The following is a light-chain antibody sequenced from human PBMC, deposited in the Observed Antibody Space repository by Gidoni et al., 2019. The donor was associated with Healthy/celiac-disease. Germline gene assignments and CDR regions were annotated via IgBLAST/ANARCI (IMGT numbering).Light chain of an antibody. J-gene: IGKJ5*01. CDR1: QSILYSSNNKNY. Sequence: DIVMTQSPDSLAVSLGERATINRKSSQSILYSSNNKNYLAWYQQKPGQPPKLLIYWASTRESGVPDRFSGSGSGTDFTLTISSLQAEDVAVYYCQKYYGTPITFGQGTRLEIK. V-gene: IGKV4-1*01. CDR3: QKYYGTPIT. CDR2: WAS.